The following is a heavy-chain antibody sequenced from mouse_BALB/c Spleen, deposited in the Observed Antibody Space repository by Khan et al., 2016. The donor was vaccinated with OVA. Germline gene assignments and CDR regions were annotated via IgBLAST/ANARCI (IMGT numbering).Heavy chain of an antibody. CDR3: ARGSVNYRFAY. CDR2: ISTYYGDS. Sequence: QVQLQQSGAELVRPGVSVKISCKGSGYIFTDFSMHWVKRSHAKSLEWIGVISTYYGDSIYNQNFTDKATLTVEKSSSKAYMELARLTSEYSAIYYCARGSVNYRFAYWGQGTLVTVSA. D-gene: IGHD2-1*01. CDR1: GYIFTDFS. V-gene: IGHV1S137*01. J-gene: IGHJ3*01.